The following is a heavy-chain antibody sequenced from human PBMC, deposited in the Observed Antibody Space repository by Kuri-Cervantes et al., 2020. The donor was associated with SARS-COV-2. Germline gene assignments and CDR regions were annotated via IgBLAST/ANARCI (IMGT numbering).Heavy chain of an antibody. Sequence: ASVKVSCKASGYTFTSYYMHWVRQAPGQGLEWMGIINPSGGSTSYAQKFQGRVTMTRDTSTSTVYMELSSLRSEDTAVYYCARSQGIRGEDTGMVYYQYYMGVWGKGTTVTVSS. CDR3: ARSQGIRGEDTGMVYYQYYMGV. CDR2: INPSGGST. CDR1: GYTFTSYY. D-gene: IGHD5-18*01. J-gene: IGHJ6*03. V-gene: IGHV1-46*01.